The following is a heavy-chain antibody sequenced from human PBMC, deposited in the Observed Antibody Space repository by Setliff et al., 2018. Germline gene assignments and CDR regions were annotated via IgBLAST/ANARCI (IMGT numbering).Heavy chain of an antibody. V-gene: IGHV1-69*05. CDR2: TIPMFGST. Sequence: ASVKVSCKASGDTFSSYGISWVRQAPGQGLEWMGGTIPMFGSTSYAQKFQGRVTIITDESTTTAYMELRSLKSDDTAVYYCARGSRSWGPRDYYYMDVWGQGTTVTVSS. CDR3: ARGSRSWGPRDYYYMDV. D-gene: IGHD2-2*01. CDR1: GDTFSSYG. J-gene: IGHJ6*03.